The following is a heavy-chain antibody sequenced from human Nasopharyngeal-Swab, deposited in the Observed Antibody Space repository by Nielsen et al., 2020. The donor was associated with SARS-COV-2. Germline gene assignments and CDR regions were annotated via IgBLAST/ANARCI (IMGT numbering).Heavy chain of an antibody. V-gene: IGHV4-59*08. CDR3: ARHPKGDLLPGL. D-gene: IGHD3-16*01. Sequence: SETLSLTCTVSGGSISTYYWSWIRQPPGKGLEWIGYVSDLGRTNYESSLRSRVTISLDTSKNQFSLNLRFVTAADTAVYYCARHPKGDLLPGLWGQGTLVTVSS. CDR2: VSDLGRT. CDR1: GGSISTYY. J-gene: IGHJ4*02.